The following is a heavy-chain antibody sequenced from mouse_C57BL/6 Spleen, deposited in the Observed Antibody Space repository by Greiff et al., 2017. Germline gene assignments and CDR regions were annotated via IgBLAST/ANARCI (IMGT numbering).Heavy chain of an antibody. CDR3: ATPYDGSRVSYAMDY. CDR2: ISSGSSTI. J-gene: IGHJ4*01. Sequence: EVQRVESGGGLVKPGGSLKLSCAASGFTFSDYGMHWVRQAPEKGLEWVAYISSGSSTIYYADTVKGRFTISRDNAKNTLFLQMTSLRSEDTAMYYCATPYDGSRVSYAMDYWGQGTSVTVSS. V-gene: IGHV5-17*01. CDR1: GFTFSDYG. D-gene: IGHD1-1*01.